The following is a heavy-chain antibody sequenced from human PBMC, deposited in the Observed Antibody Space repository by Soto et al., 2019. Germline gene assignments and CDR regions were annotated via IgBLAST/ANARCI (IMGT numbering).Heavy chain of an antibody. Sequence: QVQLVESGGGVVQPGRSLRLSCAASGFTFSSYAMHWVRQAPGKGLEWVAVISYDGSNKYYADSVKGRFTISRDNSKNALYLQMNSLRAEDTAVYYCARDLRYSSGSFDYWGQGTLVTVSS. V-gene: IGHV3-30-3*01. CDR3: ARDLRYSSGSFDY. CDR1: GFTFSSYA. J-gene: IGHJ4*02. CDR2: ISYDGSNK. D-gene: IGHD6-19*01.